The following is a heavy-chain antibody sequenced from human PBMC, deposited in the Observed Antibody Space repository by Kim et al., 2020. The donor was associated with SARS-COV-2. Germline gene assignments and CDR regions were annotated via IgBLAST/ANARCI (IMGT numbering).Heavy chain of an antibody. J-gene: IGHJ6*02. D-gene: IGHD3-10*01. CDR1: GYTFTSYY. CDR2: INPSGGST. CDR3: ARGGCRDCITMVRGEEYYYGMDV. Sequence: ASVKVSCKASGYTFTSYYMHWVRQAPGQGLEWMGIINPSGGSTSYAQKFQGRVTMTRDTSTSTVYMELSSLRSEDTAVYYCARGGCRDCITMVRGEEYYYGMDVWGQGTTVTVSS. V-gene: IGHV1-46*01.